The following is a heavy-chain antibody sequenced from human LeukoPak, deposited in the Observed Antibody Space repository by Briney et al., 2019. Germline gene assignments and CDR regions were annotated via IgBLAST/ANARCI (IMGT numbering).Heavy chain of an antibody. D-gene: IGHD2-2*01. Sequence: SETLSLTCTVSGGSISSYYWSWIRQPPGKGLEWFGYIYYSGSTNDNPSLKSRVTISVDTSKNQFSLKLSSVTAADPAVYYCARAAVVVPAAPYAYFQHWGQGTLVTVSS. CDR2: IYYSGST. J-gene: IGHJ1*01. CDR1: GGSISSYY. V-gene: IGHV4-59*01. CDR3: ARAAVVVPAAPYAYFQH.